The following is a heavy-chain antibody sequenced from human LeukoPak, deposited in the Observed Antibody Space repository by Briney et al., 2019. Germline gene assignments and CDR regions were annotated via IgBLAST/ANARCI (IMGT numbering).Heavy chain of an antibody. CDR3: ARDGYYYDSSGYERYYYYGMDV. CDR1: GFTFSSYA. D-gene: IGHD3-22*01. V-gene: IGHV3-30-3*01. Sequence: GGSLRLSCAASGFTFSSYAMHWVRQAPGKGLEWVAVISYDGSNKYYADSVKGRFTISRDNSKNTLYLQMNSLRAEDTAVYYCARDGYYYDSSGYERYYYYGMDVWGQGTTVTVSS. CDR2: ISYDGSNK. J-gene: IGHJ6*02.